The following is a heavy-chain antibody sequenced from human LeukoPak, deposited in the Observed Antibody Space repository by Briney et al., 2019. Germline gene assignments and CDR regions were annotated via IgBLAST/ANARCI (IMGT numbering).Heavy chain of an antibody. D-gene: IGHD6-19*01. CDR2: IIPILGIA. CDR1: GGTFSSYA. Sequence: SVTVSCKASGGTFSSYAISWVRQAPGQGLEWMGRIIPILGIANYAQKFQGRVTITADKSTSTAYMELSSLRSEDTAVYYCARDDSSGYKGFDYWGQGTLVTVSS. V-gene: IGHV1-69*04. CDR3: ARDDSSGYKGFDY. J-gene: IGHJ4*02.